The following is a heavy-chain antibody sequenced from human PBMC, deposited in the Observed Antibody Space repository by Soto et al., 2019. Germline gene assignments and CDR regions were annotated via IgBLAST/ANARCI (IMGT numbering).Heavy chain of an antibody. D-gene: IGHD3-9*01. J-gene: IGHJ4*02. CDR1: DDSINSDKYY. V-gene: IGHV4-39*01. CDR3: ARLEGLATISYYFDV. Sequence: SETLSLTCSVSDDSINSDKYYWGWIRQPPGKGLEWIGSIYYRGNAYYNPSLQTRVTISLDKSKSQFSLKLNSVTAADSAVYFCARLEGLATISYYFDVRGPGAPVTVSS. CDR2: IYYRGNA.